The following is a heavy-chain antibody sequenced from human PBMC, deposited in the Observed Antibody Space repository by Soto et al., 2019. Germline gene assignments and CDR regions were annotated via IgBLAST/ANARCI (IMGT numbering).Heavy chain of an antibody. J-gene: IGHJ6*02. CDR3: AEGRIVVAGSSPYYVMDV. CDR2: IIPVFGII. D-gene: IGHD6-19*01. V-gene: IGHV1-69*13. CDR1: GGNPSNSA. Sequence: SVKGSCKASGGNPSNSAISWVRQAPGQGLEWMGGIIPVFGIIRYAQNLQGRARITPNESTSTAYMELSSLRVEDTAVYFCAEGRIVVAGSSPYYVMDVGGQGTAFTVSS.